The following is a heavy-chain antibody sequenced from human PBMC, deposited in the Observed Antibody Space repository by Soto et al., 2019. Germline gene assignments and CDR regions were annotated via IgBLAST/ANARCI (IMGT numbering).Heavy chain of an antibody. CDR3: ARGQGCSSTSCYLPYYFDY. J-gene: IGHJ4*02. CDR2: ISSSGSTI. CDR1: GFTFSDYY. D-gene: IGHD2-2*01. V-gene: IGHV3-11*01. Sequence: GGSLRLSCAASGFTFSDYYMSWIRQAPGKGLEWVSYISSSGSTIYYADSVKGRFTISRDNAKNSLYLQMNSLRAEGTAVYYCARGQGCSSTSCYLPYYFDYWGQGTLVTVSS.